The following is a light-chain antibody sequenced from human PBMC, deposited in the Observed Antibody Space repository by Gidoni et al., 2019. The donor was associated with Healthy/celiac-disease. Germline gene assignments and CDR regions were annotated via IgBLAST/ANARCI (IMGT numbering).Light chain of an antibody. CDR2: GNS. CDR3: QSYDSSLSGSV. Sequence: QSVLTQPPSVSEAPGQRVTISCTGSSSNIGAGYDVHWYQQLPGTAPKLLIYGNSNRPSGGPDRFSGSKSGTSASLAITGLQAEDEADYYCQSYDSSLSGSVFGGGTKLTVL. CDR1: SSNIGAGYD. V-gene: IGLV1-40*01. J-gene: IGLJ3*02.